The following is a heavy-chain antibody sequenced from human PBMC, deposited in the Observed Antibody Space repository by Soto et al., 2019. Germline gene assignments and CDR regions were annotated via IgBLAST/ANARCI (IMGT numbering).Heavy chain of an antibody. J-gene: IGHJ4*02. CDR3: AKPLYTYGYVFDF. Sequence: EVQLVESGGGLVQPGGSLRLSCAASGFTFSNYAMSWVRQASGKGLEWVSTVSDRGGSTYYADSLKGRFTISRDNSKNTLYLQMNSLRVEDTAVYYCAKPLYTYGYVFDFWGQGILVTVSS. CDR2: VSDRGGST. D-gene: IGHD5-18*01. CDR1: GFTFSNYA. V-gene: IGHV3-23*04.